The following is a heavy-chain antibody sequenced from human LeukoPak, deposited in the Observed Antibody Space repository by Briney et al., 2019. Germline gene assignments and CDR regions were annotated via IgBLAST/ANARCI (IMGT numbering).Heavy chain of an antibody. Sequence: GRSLRLSCAASGFTFSSYAMHWVRQAPGKGLEWVAVISYDGSNKYYADSVKGRFTISRDNSKNTLYLQMNSLRAEDTAVYYCARGGSQREGFDYWGQGTLVTVSS. CDR1: GFTFSSYA. J-gene: IGHJ4*02. D-gene: IGHD1-26*01. CDR3: ARGGSQREGFDY. V-gene: IGHV3-30-3*01. CDR2: ISYDGSNK.